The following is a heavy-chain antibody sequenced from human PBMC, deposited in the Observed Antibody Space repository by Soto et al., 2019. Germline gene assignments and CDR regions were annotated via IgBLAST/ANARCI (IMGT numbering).Heavy chain of an antibody. V-gene: IGHV3-30*18. J-gene: IGHJ4*02. CDR1: GFTFSSYG. CDR2: ISYDGSNK. D-gene: IGHD3-22*01. CDR3: AKDFISAHAPPYYYDSSGYYPDY. Sequence: GGSLRLSCAASGFTFSSYGMHWVRQAPGKGLEWVAVISYDGSNKYYADSVKGRFTISRDNSKNTLYLQMNSLRAEDTAVYYCAKDFISAHAPPYYYDSSGYYPDYWGQGTLVTVSS.